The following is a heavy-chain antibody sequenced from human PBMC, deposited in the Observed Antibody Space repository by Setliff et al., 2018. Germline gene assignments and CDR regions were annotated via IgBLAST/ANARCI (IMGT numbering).Heavy chain of an antibody. D-gene: IGHD3-9*01. CDR3: ARAPNDLGVDWLFNNYFDY. V-gene: IGHV4-39*02. CDR2: VYSTGRT. J-gene: IGHJ4*01. Sequence: SETLSLTCNVSGGSVSSGYYYWDWIRQPPGKGLEWIGTVYSTGRTYYNPSLKSRVTIAVDAPDNHFSLKLRSVTAADTAVYYCARAPNDLGVDWLFNNYFDYWGHGTLVTVSS. CDR1: GGSVSSGYYY.